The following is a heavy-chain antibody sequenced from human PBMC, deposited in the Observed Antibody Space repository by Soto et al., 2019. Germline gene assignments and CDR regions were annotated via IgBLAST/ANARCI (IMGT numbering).Heavy chain of an antibody. V-gene: IGHV3-30*18. CDR1: GFTFSSYG. D-gene: IGHD2-2*01. Sequence: QVQLVESGGGVVQPGRSLRLSCAASGFTFSSYGMHWVRQAPGKGLEWVAVISYDGSNKYYADSVKGRFTISRDNSKNTLYLQMNSLRAEDTAVYYCAKEFRGYCSSTSCSPDAFDIWGQGTMVTVSS. CDR2: ISYDGSNK. J-gene: IGHJ3*02. CDR3: AKEFRGYCSSTSCSPDAFDI.